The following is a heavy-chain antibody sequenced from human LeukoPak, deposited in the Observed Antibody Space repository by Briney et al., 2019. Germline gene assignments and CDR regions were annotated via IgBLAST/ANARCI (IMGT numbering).Heavy chain of an antibody. CDR2: IKQDGGET. V-gene: IGHV3-7*01. J-gene: IGHJ4*02. CDR3: ARAVAAARGVNYFDY. D-gene: IGHD3-10*01. Sequence: GGSLRLSCAASGFTFSSYWMSWVRQAPGKGLEWVANIKQDGGETFYVDSVKGRFTISRENAKNSLYLQMNSLRAGDTAVYYCARAVAAARGVNYFDYWGQGTLVTVSS. CDR1: GFTFSSYW.